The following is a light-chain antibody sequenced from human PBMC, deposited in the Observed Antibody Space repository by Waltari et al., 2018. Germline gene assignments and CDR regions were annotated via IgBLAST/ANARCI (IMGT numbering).Light chain of an antibody. Sequence: QSALTQPPSASGSPGQSVPISCTGTSSDVGTSNYVSWYQQHPGKAPKLLIYEVSKRPSGVPDRFSGSKSDNTASLTVSGLQGDDEADYYCSSYAGSNILVFGGGTKLTVL. CDR2: EVS. J-gene: IGLJ2*01. CDR3: SSYAGSNILV. CDR1: SSDVGTSNY. V-gene: IGLV2-8*01.